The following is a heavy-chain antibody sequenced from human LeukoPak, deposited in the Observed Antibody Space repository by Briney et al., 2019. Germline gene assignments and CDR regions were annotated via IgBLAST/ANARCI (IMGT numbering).Heavy chain of an antibody. CDR3: TKHSAISTSGRAFAS. J-gene: IGHJ5*01. CDR2: IGNSEDT. V-gene: IGHV3-23*01. CDR1: GFTFSIYA. D-gene: IGHD2-2*02. Sequence: GGSQRLSCAVSAASGFTFSIYAVNWVRQAPGKGLEWVSTIGNSEDTHYADSVKGRFTISRDNSKNMLYLQMNSLRVEDTAIYYCTKHSAISTSGRAFASWGQGTLVTVSS.